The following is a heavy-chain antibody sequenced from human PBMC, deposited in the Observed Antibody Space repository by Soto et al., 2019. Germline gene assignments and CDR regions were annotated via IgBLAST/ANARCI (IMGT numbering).Heavy chain of an antibody. CDR2: INHSGST. CDR3: ARNEGRIAARPLVDY. V-gene: IGHV4-34*01. J-gene: IGHJ4*02. D-gene: IGHD6-6*01. Sequence: PSETLSLTYVVYGGSFSGYYWSWIRQPPGKGLEWIGEINHSGSTNYNPSLKSRVTISVDTSKNQFSLKLSSVTAADTAVYYCARNEGRIAARPLVDYWGQGTLVTVSS. CDR1: GGSFSGYY.